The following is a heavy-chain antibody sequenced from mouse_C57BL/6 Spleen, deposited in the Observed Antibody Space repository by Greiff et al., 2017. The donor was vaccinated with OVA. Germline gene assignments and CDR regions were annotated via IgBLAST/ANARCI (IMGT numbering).Heavy chain of an antibody. J-gene: IGHJ2*01. CDR1: GFTFSDYG. Sequence: EVKVVESGGGLVKPGGSLKLSCAASGFTFSDYGMHWVRQAPEKGLEWVAYISSGSSTIYYADTVKGRFTISRDNAKNTLFLQMTSLRSGDTAMYYCARGVVANFDCWGQGTTLTVSS. CDR2: ISSGSSTI. D-gene: IGHD1-1*01. CDR3: ARGVVANFDC. V-gene: IGHV5-17*01.